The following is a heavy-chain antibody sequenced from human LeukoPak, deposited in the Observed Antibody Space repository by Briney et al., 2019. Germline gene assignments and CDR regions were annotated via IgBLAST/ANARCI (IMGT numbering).Heavy chain of an antibody. CDR3: ARRDYGSNSGTLDY. Sequence: SETLSLTCAVYGGSFSGYYWSWIRQPPGKGLEWIGYIYYSGSTNYNPSLKSRVTISVDTSKNQFSLKLSSVTAADTAMYYCARRDYGSNSGTLDYWGQGTLVTVSS. V-gene: IGHV4-59*01. CDR1: GGSFSGYY. D-gene: IGHD4-23*01. CDR2: IYYSGST. J-gene: IGHJ4*02.